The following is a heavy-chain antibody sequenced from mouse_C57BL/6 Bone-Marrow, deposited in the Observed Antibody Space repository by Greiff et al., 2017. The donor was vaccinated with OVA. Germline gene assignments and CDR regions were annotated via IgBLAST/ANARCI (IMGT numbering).Heavy chain of an antibody. CDR3: ARGDWDYFDY. CDR1: GYTFTDYY. CDR2: IYPRSGNT. J-gene: IGHJ2*01. D-gene: IGHD4-1*01. Sequence: VQLQQSGPELVKPGASVKISCKASGYTFTDYYINWVKQRPGQGLEWIGWIYPRSGNTKYNEKFKGKATLTVDTSSSTAYMQLSSLTSEDSAVYFGARGDWDYFDYWGQGTTLTVSS. V-gene: IGHV1-84*01.